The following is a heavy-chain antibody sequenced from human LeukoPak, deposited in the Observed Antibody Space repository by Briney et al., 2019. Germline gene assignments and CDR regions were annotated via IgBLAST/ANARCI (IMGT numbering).Heavy chain of an antibody. Sequence: SETLSLTCAVSGYSISSGYYWGWIRQPPGKGLEWIGSIYHSGSTYYNPSLKSRVTISVDTSKNQFSLKLSSVTAADTAMYYCARCIAAAGIEYFQHWGQGTLVTVSS. CDR3: ARCIAAAGIEYFQH. CDR2: IYHSGST. J-gene: IGHJ1*01. V-gene: IGHV4-38-2*01. D-gene: IGHD6-13*01. CDR1: GYSISSGYY.